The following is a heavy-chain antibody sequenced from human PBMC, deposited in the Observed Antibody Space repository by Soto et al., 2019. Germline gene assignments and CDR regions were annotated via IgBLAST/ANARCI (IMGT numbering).Heavy chain of an antibody. V-gene: IGHV4-30-2*01. J-gene: IGHJ4*02. CDR2: IHHSGST. Sequence: SETLSLTCAVSGGSISSGGYSWSWIRQPPGKGLEWIGEIHHSGSTNYNPSLKSRVTISVDKSKNQFSLKLRSVTAADTAVYYCAKKHSTGWYYFDYWGLGTLVTVSS. D-gene: IGHD6-19*01. CDR3: AKKHSTGWYYFDY. CDR1: GGSISSGGYS.